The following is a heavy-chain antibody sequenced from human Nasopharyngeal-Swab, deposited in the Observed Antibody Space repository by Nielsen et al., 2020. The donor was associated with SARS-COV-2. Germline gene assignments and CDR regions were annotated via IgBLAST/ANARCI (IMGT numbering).Heavy chain of an antibody. V-gene: IGHV3-74*01. CDR2: MKPGGSGT. D-gene: IGHD1-14*01. Sequence: GGSLRLSCPASGSNFSTLWLDWSRQAPGKGLVWAPQMKPGGSGTGYPDSVKGRFTISRDNAKNTLYLQMNDLRVDDTAVYYCAREGFRYGLDVWGQGTTVTVSS. CDR1: GSNFSTLW. J-gene: IGHJ6*02. CDR3: AREGFRYGLDV.